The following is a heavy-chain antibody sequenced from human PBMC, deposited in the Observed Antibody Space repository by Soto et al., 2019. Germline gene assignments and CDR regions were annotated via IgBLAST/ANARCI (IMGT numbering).Heavy chain of an antibody. CDR2: ISGSGGST. Sequence: EVQLLESGGGLVQPGGSLRLSCAASGFTFSSYAMSWVRQAPGKGLEWVSAISGSGGSTYYADSVKGRFTISRDNAKNTLYRQMNRLRAEDTAVYYCAKGEVIYDLWSGYFFDCLGKGTMGTVSS. D-gene: IGHD3-3*01. CDR3: AKGEVIYDLWSGYFFDC. V-gene: IGHV3-23*01. CDR1: GFTFSSYA. J-gene: IGHJ4*02.